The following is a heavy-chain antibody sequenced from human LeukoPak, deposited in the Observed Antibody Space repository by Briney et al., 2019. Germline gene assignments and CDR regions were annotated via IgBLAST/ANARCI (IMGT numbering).Heavy chain of an antibody. V-gene: IGHV1-8*02. CDR1: GYTFTGYY. CDR2: MNPNSGNT. J-gene: IGHJ6*02. Sequence: GASVKVSCKASGYTFTGYYMHWVRQAPGQGLEWMGWMNPNSGNTGYAQKFQGRVTMTRNTSISTAYMELSSLRSEDAAVYYCARSLDYYYGMDVWGQGTTVTVSS. CDR3: ARSLDYYYGMDV.